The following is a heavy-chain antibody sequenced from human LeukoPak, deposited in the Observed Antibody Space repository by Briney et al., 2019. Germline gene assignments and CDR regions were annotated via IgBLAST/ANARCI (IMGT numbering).Heavy chain of an antibody. CDR2: IYYRGST. CDR3: ARQNYDEVNYYYYGLDA. J-gene: IGHJ6*02. Sequence: SETLSLTCTVPGGSISSNYWSWIRQSPGKGLEWIGYIYYRGSTDYNPSLKSRVTVSVDTSKNQFSLKLSSVTAADTAVYYCARQNYDEVNYYYYGLDAWGQGTTVTVSS. D-gene: IGHD3-3*01. CDR1: GGSISSNY. V-gene: IGHV4-59*08.